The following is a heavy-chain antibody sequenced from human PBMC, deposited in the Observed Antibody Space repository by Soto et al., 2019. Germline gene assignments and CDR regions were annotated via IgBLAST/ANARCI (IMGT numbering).Heavy chain of an antibody. D-gene: IGHD3-22*01. V-gene: IGHV4-30-2*01. CDR2: MYHSGST. CDR1: GGSISSGGYS. CDR3: ARANIYYDIDY. Sequence: PSETLSLTCAVSGGSISSGGYSWSWIRQPPGKGLEWIGYMYHSGSTYYNPSLKSRVTISIDKSKNQFSLKLSSVTAADTAVYYCARANIYYDIDYWGQGTLVTVSS. J-gene: IGHJ4*02.